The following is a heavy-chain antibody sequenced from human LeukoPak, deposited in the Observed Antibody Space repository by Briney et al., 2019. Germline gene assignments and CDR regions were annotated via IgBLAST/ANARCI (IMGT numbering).Heavy chain of an antibody. CDR2: ISYDESDK. D-gene: IGHD2-21*02. Sequence: PGGSLRLSCAASGFTFSSYAMHWVRQAPGKGLEWVAVISYDESDKYYADSVKGGFTISRDNSKNTLYLQMNGLRDEDMAGYYCARQIHPRVVVTAIGWFDPWGQGTLVTVS. V-gene: IGHV3-30*14. CDR1: GFTFSSYA. J-gene: IGHJ5*02. CDR3: ARQIHPRVVVTAIGWFDP.